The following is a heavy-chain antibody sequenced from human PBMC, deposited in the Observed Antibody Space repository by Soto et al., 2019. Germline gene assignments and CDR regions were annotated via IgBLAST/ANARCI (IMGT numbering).Heavy chain of an antibody. V-gene: IGHV3-11*05. J-gene: IGHJ4*02. CDR1: GFTFSDYY. D-gene: IGHD4-17*01. Sequence: GGSLRLSCAASGFTFSDYYINWIRQAPGKGLEWVSSISSSSSYTNYADSVKGRFTISRDNAKNSLYLQMNSLRAEDTAMYYCARDSVYYGDYELNYFDYWGQGTLVTVS. CDR3: ARDSVYYGDYELNYFDY. CDR2: ISSSSSYT.